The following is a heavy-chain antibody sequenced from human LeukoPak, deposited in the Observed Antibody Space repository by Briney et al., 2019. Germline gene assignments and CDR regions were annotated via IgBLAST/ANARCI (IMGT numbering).Heavy chain of an antibody. CDR3: ARHPPRGYSYGSDGFDI. Sequence: PSETLSLTCTVSGGSINSDSWSWIRLPPGKRLEWIGAISYTGSTNYNPSLNSRVTISLDTSKNQISLKLSSVTAADTAVYYCARHPPRGYSYGSDGFDIWGQGTMVTVSS. D-gene: IGHD5-18*01. V-gene: IGHV4-59*08. CDR1: GGSINSDS. CDR2: ISYTGST. J-gene: IGHJ3*02.